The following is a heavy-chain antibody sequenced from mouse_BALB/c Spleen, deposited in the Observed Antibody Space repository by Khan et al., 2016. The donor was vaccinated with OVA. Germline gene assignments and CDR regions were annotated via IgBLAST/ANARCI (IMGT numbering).Heavy chain of an antibody. D-gene: IGHD1-1*01. V-gene: IGHV5-6*01. CDR2: ISTGGSYT. Sequence: EVELVESGGDLVKPGGSLILSCAASGFTFSTYGMSWVRQTPDKRLEWVATISTGGSYTYYPDSVKGRFTISRDNAKNTLYLQMSSLKSEDTAMFYCAGLAYYYDSEGFAYWGQGTLVTVSA. CDR1: GFTFSTYG. CDR3: AGLAYYYDSEGFAY. J-gene: IGHJ3*01.